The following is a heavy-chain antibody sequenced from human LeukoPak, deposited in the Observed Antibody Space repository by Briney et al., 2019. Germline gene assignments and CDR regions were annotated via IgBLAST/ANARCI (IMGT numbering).Heavy chain of an antibody. CDR3: ARGDAYNDAVDY. D-gene: IGHD5-24*01. CDR2: IYYNGHT. J-gene: IGHJ4*02. CDR1: GGSINNYY. Sequence: KPSETLSLTCTVSGGSINNYYGSWIRQPPGKGLEWIGYIYYNGHTNYNPSLKSRVTLSVDTSKNQFSLKLTSVTAADTAVYFCARGDAYNDAVDYWGQGTLVTVSS. V-gene: IGHV4-59*01.